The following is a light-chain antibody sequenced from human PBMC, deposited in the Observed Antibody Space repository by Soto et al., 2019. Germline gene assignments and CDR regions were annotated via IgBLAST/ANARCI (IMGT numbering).Light chain of an antibody. Sequence: IQWTQSPSSLSASVGDSVTITCRASQGISRYLAWYQQKPGRAPQLLISAASTLQSGVPSRFSGSGSGTHFTLVISSLQPEDFATYYCQQLNTYPVTFGGGTKVDIK. CDR3: QQLNTYPVT. J-gene: IGKJ4*01. CDR2: AAS. V-gene: IGKV1-9*01. CDR1: QGISRY.